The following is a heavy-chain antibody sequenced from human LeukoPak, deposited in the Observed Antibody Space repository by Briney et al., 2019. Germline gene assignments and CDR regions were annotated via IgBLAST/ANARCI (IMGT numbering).Heavy chain of an antibody. CDR2: IKHDGSEK. CDR3: ATRGSYLDY. V-gene: IGHV3-7*01. Sequence: PGGSLRLSCAASGFTFSSYWMSWVRQAPGKGLEWVANIKHDGSEKNYVDSVKGRFTISRDNAKNSLYLQMSSLRAEDTAVYYCATRGSYLDYWGQGTLVTVSS. D-gene: IGHD5-12*01. CDR1: GFTFSSYW. J-gene: IGHJ4*02.